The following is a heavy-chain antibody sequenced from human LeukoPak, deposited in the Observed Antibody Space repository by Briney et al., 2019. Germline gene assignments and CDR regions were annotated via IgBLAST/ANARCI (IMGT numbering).Heavy chain of an antibody. CDR2: IYYSGST. V-gene: IGHV4-31*03. CDR3: ARDRYCSGGSCYFNWFDP. D-gene: IGHD2-15*01. Sequence: SQTLSLTCTVSGGSISSGGNYWSWIRQHPGKGLEWIGYIYYSGSTNYNPSLKSRVTMSVDTSKNQFSLKLSSVTAADTAVYYCARDRYCSGGSCYFNWFDPWGQGTLVTVSS. CDR1: GGSISSGGNY. J-gene: IGHJ5*02.